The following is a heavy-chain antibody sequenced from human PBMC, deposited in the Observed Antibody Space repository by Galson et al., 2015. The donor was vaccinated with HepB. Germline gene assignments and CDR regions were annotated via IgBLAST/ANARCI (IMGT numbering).Heavy chain of an antibody. Sequence: SLRLSCAASGFTFSSYAMSWVRQAPGKGLEWVSAISGSGGSTYYADSVKGRFTISRDNSKNTLYLQMNSLRAEDTAVYYCARDGAGVGATRNDAFDIWGQGTMVTVSS. CDR3: ARDGAGVGATRNDAFDI. CDR1: GFTFSSYA. D-gene: IGHD1-26*01. CDR2: ISGSGGST. J-gene: IGHJ3*02. V-gene: IGHV3-23*01.